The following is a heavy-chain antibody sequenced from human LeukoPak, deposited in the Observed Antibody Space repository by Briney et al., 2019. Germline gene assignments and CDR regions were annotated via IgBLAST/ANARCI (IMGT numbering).Heavy chain of an antibody. D-gene: IGHD5-24*01. CDR3: ARDGYNYLHYGMDV. J-gene: IGHJ6*02. V-gene: IGHV4-31*03. CDR1: GGSISSGGYY. CDR2: IYYGGST. Sequence: PSQTLSLTCTVSGGSISSGGYYWSWIRQHPGKGLESIGYIYYGGSTYYNPSLKSRVTISVDTSKNQFSLKLSSVTAADTAVYYCARDGYNYLHYGMDVWGRGTTVTVSS.